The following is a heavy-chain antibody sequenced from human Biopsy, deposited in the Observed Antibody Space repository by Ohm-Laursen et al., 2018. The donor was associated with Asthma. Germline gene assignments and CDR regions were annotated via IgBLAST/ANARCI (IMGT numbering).Heavy chain of an antibody. V-gene: IGHV1-69*13. CDR2: INSVFGIT. Sequence: SVKVSCKSLGGTFNTYVIGWVRQAPGQGLEWMGGINSVFGITTYPQKFQDRVTITADDSTSTVYMELSSLRSGDTAVYYCARKAGSCISRTCYSLDFWGQGTLVTVSS. CDR3: ARKAGSCISRTCYSLDF. D-gene: IGHD2-2*01. J-gene: IGHJ4*02. CDR1: GGTFNTYV.